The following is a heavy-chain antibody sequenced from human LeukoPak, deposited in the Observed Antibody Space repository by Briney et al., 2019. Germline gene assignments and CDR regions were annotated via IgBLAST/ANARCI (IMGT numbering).Heavy chain of an antibody. Sequence: PSETLSLTCTVSGGSISSYYWSWIRQPPGKGLEWIGYIYYSGSTNYNPSLKSRVTISVDTSKNQFSLKLSSVTAADTAVYYCARGLPISLYYYYYYMDVWGKGTTVTVSS. CDR2: IYYSGST. J-gene: IGHJ6*03. V-gene: IGHV4-59*01. CDR3: ARGLPISLYYYYYYMDV. CDR1: GGSISSYY. D-gene: IGHD5-18*01.